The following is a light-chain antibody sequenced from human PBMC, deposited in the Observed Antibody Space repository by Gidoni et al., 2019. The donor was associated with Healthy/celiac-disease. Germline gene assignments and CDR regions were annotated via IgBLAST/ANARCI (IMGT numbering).Light chain of an antibody. CDR1: QAISSN. J-gene: IGKJ4*01. CDR2: AAS. CDR3: QQYYSFPRT. Sequence: VIWLPQSPSLLSASTGDRVTISSRMSQAISSNLDWYQQKPGKAPELLIYAASTLQSGVPSRFSGSGSGTDFTLTISCLQSEDFATYYCQQYYSFPRTFGGGTKVEIK. V-gene: IGKV1D-8*01.